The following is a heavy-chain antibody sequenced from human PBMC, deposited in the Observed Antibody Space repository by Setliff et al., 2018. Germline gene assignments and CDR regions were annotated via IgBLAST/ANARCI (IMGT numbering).Heavy chain of an antibody. D-gene: IGHD5-12*01. CDR2: INNYNFNT. V-gene: IGHV1-18*01. J-gene: IGHJ3*02. CDR1: GYTFTNYG. Sequence: RASVKVSCKASGYTFTNYGITWVRQAPGQGLEWMGWINNYNFNTNYAQKLQGRVTMATDTSTSTAYMELRSLRSDDTAMYYCARSFNSGFYHQRDAYDIWGQGTLVTVSS. CDR3: ARSFNSGFYHQRDAYDI.